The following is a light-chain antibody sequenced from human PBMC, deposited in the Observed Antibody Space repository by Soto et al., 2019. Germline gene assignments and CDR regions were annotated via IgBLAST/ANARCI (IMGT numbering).Light chain of an antibody. V-gene: IGKV1-5*03. J-gene: IGKJ1*01. CDR2: KAS. Sequence: DIQMTQSPSTLSASIGDRVTITCRASQSIIRVLAWYQQKSGTAPKLLIYKASTLQSGVPPRFSGSGSGTEFTLTISSLQHDDFATYYCQQYNGYSRTFGQGTKVDIK. CDR1: QSIIRV. CDR3: QQYNGYSRT.